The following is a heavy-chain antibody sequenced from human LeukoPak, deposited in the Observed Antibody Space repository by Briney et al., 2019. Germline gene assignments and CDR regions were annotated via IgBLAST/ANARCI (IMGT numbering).Heavy chain of an antibody. Sequence: AETLSLTCTVSGDSFTSSSHHWGWIRQSPGKGLEWIGSLYSGRTTYYNPTLNSRVTISLVTSKNQFSLQLNSVTAADTAVYYCARLEIGITRFDYWGQGTLVTVSS. D-gene: IGHD3-10*01. V-gene: IGHV4-39*07. CDR3: ARLEIGITRFDY. CDR1: GDSFTSSSHH. J-gene: IGHJ4*02. CDR2: LYSGRTT.